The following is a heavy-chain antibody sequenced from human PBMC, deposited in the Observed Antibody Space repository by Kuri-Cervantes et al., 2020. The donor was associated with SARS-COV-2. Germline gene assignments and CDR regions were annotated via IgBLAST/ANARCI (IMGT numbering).Heavy chain of an antibody. D-gene: IGHD2-2*01. Sequence: ASVKVSCKASGYTFTGYYMHWVRQALGQGLEWMGWINPNSGGTNYAQKFQGRVTMTRDTSISTAYMELSRLRSDDTAVYYCASPSHCSSTSCYHYYYYYMDVWGKGTTVTVSS. J-gene: IGHJ6*03. CDR1: GYTFTGYY. CDR2: INPNSGGT. V-gene: IGHV1-2*02. CDR3: ASPSHCSSTSCYHYYYYYMDV.